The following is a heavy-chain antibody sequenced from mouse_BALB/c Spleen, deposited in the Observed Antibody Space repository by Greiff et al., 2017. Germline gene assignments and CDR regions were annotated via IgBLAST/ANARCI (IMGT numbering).Heavy chain of an antibody. V-gene: IGHV1-14*01. D-gene: IGHD4-1*02. Sequence: EVQRVESGPELVKPGASVKMSCKASGYTFTSYVMHWVKQKPGQGLEWIGYINPYNDGTKYNEKFKGKATLTVDKSSSTAYMQLSSPTSEDSAVYYCTRSNWEGFDYWGQGTTLTVSS. J-gene: IGHJ2*01. CDR2: INPYNDGT. CDR1: GYTFTSYV. CDR3: TRSNWEGFDY.